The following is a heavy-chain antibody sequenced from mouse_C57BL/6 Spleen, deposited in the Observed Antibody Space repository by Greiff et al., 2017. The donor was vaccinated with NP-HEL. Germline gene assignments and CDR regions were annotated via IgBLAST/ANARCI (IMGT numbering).Heavy chain of an antibody. Sequence: QVQLQQSGPELVKPGASVKISCKASGYAFSSSWMNWVKQRPGKGLEWIGRIYPGDGDTNYNGKFKGKATLTADKSSSTAYMQLSSLTSEDSAVYFCARFDYYGMRRYFDVWGTGTTVTVSS. V-gene: IGHV1-82*01. CDR3: ARFDYYGMRRYFDV. D-gene: IGHD1-1*01. J-gene: IGHJ1*03. CDR2: IYPGDGDT. CDR1: GYAFSSSW.